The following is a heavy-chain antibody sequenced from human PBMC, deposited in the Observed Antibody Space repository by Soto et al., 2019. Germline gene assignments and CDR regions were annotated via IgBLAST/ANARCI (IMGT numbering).Heavy chain of an antibody. D-gene: IGHD5-12*01. J-gene: IGHJ1*01. V-gene: IGHV3-21*04. CDR3: ARGAPGRDGYNLDFQH. CDR1: GFTFSTYA. Sequence: GGSLRLSCAASGFTFSTYAMNWVRQAPGKGLEWVSSISSSSSFRYYADSVKGRFTISRDNAKNSLYLQMNSLRAQDTAVYYCARGAPGRDGYNLDFQHWGQGTLVTVSS. CDR2: ISSSSSFR.